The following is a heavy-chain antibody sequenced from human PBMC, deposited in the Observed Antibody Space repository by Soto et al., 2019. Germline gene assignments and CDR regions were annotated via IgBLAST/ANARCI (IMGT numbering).Heavy chain of an antibody. CDR1: GGSISSSNW. CDR3: ARDPTAMEYYYYYGMDV. J-gene: IGHJ6*02. CDR2: IYHSGST. D-gene: IGHD5-18*01. Sequence: PSETLSLTCAVSGGSISSSNWWSWVRQPPGKGLEWIGEIYHSGSTNYNPSLKSRVTISVDKSKNQFSLKLSSVTAADTAVYYCARDPTAMEYYYYYGMDVWGQGTTVTVSS. V-gene: IGHV4-4*02.